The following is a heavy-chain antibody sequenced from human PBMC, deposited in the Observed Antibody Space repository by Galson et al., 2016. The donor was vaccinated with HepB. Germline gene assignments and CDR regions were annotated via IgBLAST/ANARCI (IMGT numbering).Heavy chain of an antibody. CDR3: ARDIEPPYYYGVDV. CDR1: GDSINSGGYY. V-gene: IGHV4-31*03. J-gene: IGHJ6*02. CDR2: IYYSGST. D-gene: IGHD2-15*01. Sequence: TLSLTCTVSGDSINSGGYYWTWIRQHPGKGLEWIGYIYYSGSTYYNPSLKSRVTISVDTSKKQFSLKLSSVTAADTAVYYCARDIEPPYYYGVDVWGQATTVTVSS.